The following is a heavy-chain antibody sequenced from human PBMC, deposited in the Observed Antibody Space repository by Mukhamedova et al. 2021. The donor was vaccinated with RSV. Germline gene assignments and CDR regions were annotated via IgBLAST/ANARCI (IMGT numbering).Heavy chain of an antibody. Sequence: IRQPPGKGLEWSGSIYYSGSTYYNPSLKSRVTISVDTSKNQFSLNLSSVTAADTAVYYCARRGRRAAAGRFFDYWGQGTLVTVSS. V-gene: IGHV4-39*01. J-gene: IGHJ4*02. CDR3: ARRGRRAAAGRFFDY. D-gene: IGHD6-13*01. CDR2: IYYSGST.